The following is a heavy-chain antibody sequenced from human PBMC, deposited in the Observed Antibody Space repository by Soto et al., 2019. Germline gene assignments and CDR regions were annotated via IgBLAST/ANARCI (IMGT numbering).Heavy chain of an antibody. CDR3: AKGDYSESSGSYFDY. J-gene: IGHJ4*02. Sequence: PGGSLRLSCAALGFRFSSYAMNWVRQAPGKGLEWVSAISGSGISTYYAASVKGRFTISRDNSKSTLYLQINSLRAEDTAIYYCAKGDYSESSGSYFDYWGQGTPVTVSS. V-gene: IGHV3-23*01. CDR1: GFRFSSYA. D-gene: IGHD3-22*01. CDR2: ISGSGIST.